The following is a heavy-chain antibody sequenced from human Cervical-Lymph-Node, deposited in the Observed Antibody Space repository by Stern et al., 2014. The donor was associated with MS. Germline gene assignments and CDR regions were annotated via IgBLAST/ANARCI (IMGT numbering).Heavy chain of an antibody. V-gene: IGHV3-64D*06. CDR2: ISSNGGST. Sequence: EVQLVESGGDLVQPGGSLRLSCSASGFTFSNYNIYWVRQAPGKGLEYVSAISSNGGSTYYADSVKGRFTISRNNSKSTLYLQMSSLRTEDTAVYYCVRESGVLWPSPFDIWGLGSMVTVSS. J-gene: IGHJ3*02. D-gene: IGHD2-21*01. CDR1: GFTFSNYN. CDR3: VRESGVLWPSPFDI.